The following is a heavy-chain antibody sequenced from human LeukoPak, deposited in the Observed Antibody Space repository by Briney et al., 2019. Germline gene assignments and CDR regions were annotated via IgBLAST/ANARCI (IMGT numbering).Heavy chain of an antibody. V-gene: IGHV2-5*01. CDR3: AHTYYDFWSGYYRRGYFDY. CDR2: IYWYDDK. D-gene: IGHD3-3*01. J-gene: IGHJ4*02. CDR1: GFTLSTSGVG. Sequence: SGPTLVNPTQTLTLTCTFSGFTLSTSGVGVGWIRQPPGKALEWLALIYWYDDKRYSPSLKSRLTITKDTSKNQVVLTMTNMDPVDTATYYCAHTYYDFWSGYYRRGYFDYWGQGTLVTVSS.